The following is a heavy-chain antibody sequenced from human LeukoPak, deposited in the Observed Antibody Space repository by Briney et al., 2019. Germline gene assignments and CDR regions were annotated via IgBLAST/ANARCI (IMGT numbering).Heavy chain of an antibody. V-gene: IGHV3-23*01. CDR3: ARVATIRAGAFDI. CDR1: GFTFSSYA. Sequence: PGGSLRLSCATSGFTFSSYAMSWVRQAPGKGLKWVSGISGSGGSTHYADSVKGRFTISRDNSKNTLYLQMNSLRAEDTAVYYCARVATIRAGAFDIWGQGTMVTVSS. CDR2: ISGSGGST. J-gene: IGHJ3*02. D-gene: IGHD5-12*01.